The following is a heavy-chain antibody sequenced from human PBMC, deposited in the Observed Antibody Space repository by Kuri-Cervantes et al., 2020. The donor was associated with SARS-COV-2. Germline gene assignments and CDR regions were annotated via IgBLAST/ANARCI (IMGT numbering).Heavy chain of an antibody. CDR3: AKGPYYDFWSGYYTTGLFDYYGMDV. V-gene: IGHV3-23*01. CDR2: ISGSGGST. Sequence: GGSLRLSCAASDYTFTNYGMHWVRQAPGKGLEWVSAISGSGGSTYYADSVKGRFTISRDNSKNTLYLQMNSLRAEDTAVYYCAKGPYYDFWSGYYTTGLFDYYGMDVWGQGTTVTDSS. CDR1: DYTFTNYG. J-gene: IGHJ6*02. D-gene: IGHD3-3*01.